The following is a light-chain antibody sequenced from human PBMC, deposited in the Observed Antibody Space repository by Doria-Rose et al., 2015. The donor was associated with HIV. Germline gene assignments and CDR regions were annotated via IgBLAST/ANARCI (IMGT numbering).Light chain of an antibody. V-gene: IGKV3-20*01. CDR1: QSFSSTY. Sequence: TQSPGTLSLSPGERATLSCRASQSFSSTYLAWYQQKPGQAPSLLIYDGSTRATGIPDRFSASGSGTDFTLTINRLEPEDFALYYWHQCGTSWTFGQGTKVEI. CDR3: HQCGTSWT. J-gene: IGKJ1*01. CDR2: DGS.